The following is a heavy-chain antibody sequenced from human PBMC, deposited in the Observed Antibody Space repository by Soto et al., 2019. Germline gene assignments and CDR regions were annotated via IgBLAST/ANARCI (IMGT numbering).Heavy chain of an antibody. Sequence: GGSLRLSCAASGFTFSSYEMHWVRQAPGKGLEWVAVISYDGSNKYYADSVKGRFTISRDNSKNTLYLQMNSLRAEDTAVYYCARGSPGYWGQGTLVTVSS. J-gene: IGHJ4*02. CDR2: ISYDGSNK. V-gene: IGHV3-30-3*01. CDR1: GFTFSSYE. CDR3: ARGSPGY.